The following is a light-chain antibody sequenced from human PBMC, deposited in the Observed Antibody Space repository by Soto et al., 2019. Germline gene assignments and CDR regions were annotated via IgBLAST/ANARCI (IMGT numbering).Light chain of an antibody. CDR2: DAS. V-gene: IGKV3-11*01. CDR3: QQRRHWPPIT. J-gene: IGKJ5*01. CDR1: QSVDGL. Sequence: EVVLTQSPATLSESPGERVAVSCRATQSVDGLLAWYQQKPGQAPRLLIYDASQRATGIPTRFSGSGSGTDFTLTISSLEPEDSAVYYCQQRRHWPPITFGQGTRLEIK.